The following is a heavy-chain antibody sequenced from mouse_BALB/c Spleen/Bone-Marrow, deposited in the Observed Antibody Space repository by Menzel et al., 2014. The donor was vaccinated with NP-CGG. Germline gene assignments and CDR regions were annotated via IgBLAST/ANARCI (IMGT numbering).Heavy chain of an antibody. V-gene: IGHV14-3*02. CDR2: IDPANGNT. CDR3: ARWEYYDMEY. J-gene: IGHJ4*01. D-gene: IGHD4-1*01. CDR1: GFNIKDTY. Sequence: EVKLQESGAELVKPGASVKLSCTASGFNIKDTYMHWVKQRPEQGLEWIGRIDPANGNTKYDPKFQGKATITADTSSDTAYLQLSFLTSEDTAVYYCARWEYYDMEYWGQGTSVTVSS.